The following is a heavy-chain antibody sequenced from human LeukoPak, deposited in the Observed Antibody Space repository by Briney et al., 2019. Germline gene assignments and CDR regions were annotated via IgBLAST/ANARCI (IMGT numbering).Heavy chain of an antibody. Sequence: SETLSLTCTVSGDSIRSGDYYWSWIRQPPGKGLEWIGYIYYSVTTYYNPSLKSRVTIEVDTSKNQFSLRLSSVTAADTAVYCCARVETSYYGSGTYEDWFDPWGQGSLVAVSS. D-gene: IGHD3-10*01. CDR3: ARVETSYYGSGTYEDWFDP. CDR2: IYYSVTT. J-gene: IGHJ5*02. V-gene: IGHV4-30-4*01. CDR1: GDSIRSGDYY.